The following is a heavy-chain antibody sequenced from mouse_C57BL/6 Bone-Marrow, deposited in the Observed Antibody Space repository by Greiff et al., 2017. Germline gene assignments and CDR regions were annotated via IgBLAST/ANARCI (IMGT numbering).Heavy chain of an antibody. J-gene: IGHJ3*01. D-gene: IGHD2-5*01. CDR3: AREIYSNYRAWIAD. V-gene: IGHV1-50*01. Sequence: QVQLQQPGAELVKPGASVKLSCKASGSTFTSYWMQWVKQRPGQGLEWIGEIDPSDSYTNYNQKFKGKATLTVDTSSSTAYMQLSSLTSEDSAVYYCAREIYSNYRAWIADWGQGTLVTVSA. CDR1: GSTFTSYW. CDR2: IDPSDSYT.